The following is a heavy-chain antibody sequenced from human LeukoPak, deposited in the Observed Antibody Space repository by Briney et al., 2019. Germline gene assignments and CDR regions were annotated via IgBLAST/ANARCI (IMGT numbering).Heavy chain of an antibody. J-gene: IGHJ4*02. CDR1: GFTFSSHW. CDR2: INSDGSIT. CDR3: ARGNIGYSYGFGY. Sequence: GGSLRLSCAASGFTFSSHWMHWVRQGPGKGLVWVSRINSDGSITNYADSVKGRFTISRDNAKNTLYLQINSLRAEDTAVYYCARGNIGYSYGFGYWGQGTLVTVSS. V-gene: IGHV3-74*01. D-gene: IGHD5-18*01.